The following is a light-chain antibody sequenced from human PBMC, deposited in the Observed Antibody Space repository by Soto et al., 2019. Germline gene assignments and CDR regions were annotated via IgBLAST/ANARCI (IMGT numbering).Light chain of an antibody. Sequence: DIPMTQSPSTLSASVGDRVTITCRASQSIGSWLAWYQQKPGKAPKVLIYDASSLESGVPSRFSGSGSGTEFTLTISSLQPDDFATYYCQQYNSYSTFGPGTKVDIK. CDR2: DAS. V-gene: IGKV1-5*01. CDR1: QSIGSW. CDR3: QQYNSYST. J-gene: IGKJ3*01.